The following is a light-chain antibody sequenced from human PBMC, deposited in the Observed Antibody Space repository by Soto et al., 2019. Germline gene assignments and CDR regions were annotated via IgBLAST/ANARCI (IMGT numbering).Light chain of an antibody. CDR3: TSYTSSSTLDV. CDR2: DVD. CDR1: SSDIGGYPY. V-gene: IGLV2-14*01. J-gene: IGLJ1*01. Sequence: SALTRPASVAGAPGQAITISCTINSSDIGGYPYVSWYQQHPGKAPKLMIYDVDNRPSGVSNRFSGSKSGNTASLTISGLQAEDEADYYCTSYTSSSTLDVFGTGTKVTVL.